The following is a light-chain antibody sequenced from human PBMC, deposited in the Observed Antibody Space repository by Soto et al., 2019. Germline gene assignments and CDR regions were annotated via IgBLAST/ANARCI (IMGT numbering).Light chain of an antibody. V-gene: IGKV1-33*01. CDR2: DAS. J-gene: IGKJ3*01. CDR3: QHCDYLPM. Sequence: DIQMTQSPSSLSASVGDRVTITCQASQDITSYLNWYQHKPGKAPKLLIYDASILEAGVPPRFSGSGSGTDFTLIISSLQPGDVAPYYCQHCDYLPMFGPGTTVDFK. CDR1: QDITSY.